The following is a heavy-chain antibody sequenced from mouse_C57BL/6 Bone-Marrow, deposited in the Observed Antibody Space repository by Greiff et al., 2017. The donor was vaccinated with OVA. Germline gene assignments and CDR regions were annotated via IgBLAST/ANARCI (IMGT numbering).Heavy chain of an antibody. V-gene: IGHV1-52*01. Sequence: QVQLQQPGAELVRPGSSVKLSCKASGYTFTSYWMHWVKQRPIQGLEWIGNIDPSDSETHYNQKFKDKATLTVDKSSSTAYMQLSSLTSEDSAVYDSARSGDYAWFADWGKGTLVTVSA. J-gene: IGHJ3*01. CDR3: ARSGDYAWFAD. CDR1: GYTFTSYW. D-gene: IGHD2-4*01. CDR2: IDPSDSET.